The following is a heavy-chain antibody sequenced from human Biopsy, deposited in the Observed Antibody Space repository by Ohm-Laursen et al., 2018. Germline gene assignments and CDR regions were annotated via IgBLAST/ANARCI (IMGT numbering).Heavy chain of an antibody. D-gene: IGHD6-19*01. CDR3: ARNTGWYGDLYYFDY. CDR1: GYSFSSYY. CDR2: INPSGSTT. V-gene: IGHV1-46*01. J-gene: IGHJ4*02. Sequence: VSSVTVSCKASGYSFSSYYMHWARQAPGQGLEWMGMINPSGSTTSYPQKFQGRVTMTRDTSKSTVYMDLSSLRSANTAVYFCARNTGWYGDLYYFDYWGQGTLVTVSS.